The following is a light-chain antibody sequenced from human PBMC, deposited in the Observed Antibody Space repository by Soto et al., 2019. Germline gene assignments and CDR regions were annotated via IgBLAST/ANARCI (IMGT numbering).Light chain of an antibody. CDR2: EVS. J-gene: IGLJ2*01. CDR3: CSYAGSRGLV. V-gene: IGLV2-14*01. CDR1: SSDVGGYNY. Sequence: QSALTQPASASGSPGQSITISCTGTSSDVGGYNYVSWYQQHPGKAPKLMIYEVSNRPSGVSNRFSGSKSGNTASLTISGLQAEDEADYYCCSYAGSRGLVFGGGTKLTVL.